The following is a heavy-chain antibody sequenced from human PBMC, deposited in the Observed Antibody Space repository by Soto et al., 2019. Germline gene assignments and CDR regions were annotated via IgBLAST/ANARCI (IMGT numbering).Heavy chain of an antibody. CDR3: AKDIDAHGPTVTHFDN. CDR1: GFRFDDYA. J-gene: IGHJ4*02. D-gene: IGHD4-17*01. V-gene: IGHV3-9*01. CDR2: ISWNHVTT. Sequence: EVQLVESGGGLVQSGRSLRLSCAASGFRFDDYAMHWVRQAPGKGLEWLSGISWNHVTTGYADSVKGRFTISRDNAKNSLLLQMNSLRAEDTAVYYCAKDIDAHGPTVTHFDNWGQGTQVTVSS.